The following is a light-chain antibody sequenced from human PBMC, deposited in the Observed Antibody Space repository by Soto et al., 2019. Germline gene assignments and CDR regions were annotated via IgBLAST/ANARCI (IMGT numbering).Light chain of an antibody. V-gene: IGKV1-8*01. J-gene: IGKJ4*01. CDR1: QGISRY. CDR3: QQYYSYPLT. Sequence: AIRMTQSPSSFSASTGDRVTISCRASQGISRYLAWYQQKPGKAPKLLIYAASTLQSGVPSRFSGSGSGTDFTLTTSCLQSEDFATYHCQQYYSYPLTFGGGTKVEIK. CDR2: AAS.